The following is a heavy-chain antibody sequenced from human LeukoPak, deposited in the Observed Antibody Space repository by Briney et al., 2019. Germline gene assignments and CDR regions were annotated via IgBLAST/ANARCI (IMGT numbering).Heavy chain of an antibody. CDR3: AAEEVGNYYIPFDY. V-gene: IGHV1-2*02. CDR2: INPNSGGT. J-gene: IGHJ4*02. Sequence: AASVKVSCKASGYTFTGYYMHWVRQAPGQGLEWMGWINPNSGGTNYAQKFQGRVTMTRDTSISTAYMELSSLRSDDAAVYYCAAEEVGNYYIPFDYWGQGTLVTVSS. D-gene: IGHD3-10*01. CDR1: GYTFTGYY.